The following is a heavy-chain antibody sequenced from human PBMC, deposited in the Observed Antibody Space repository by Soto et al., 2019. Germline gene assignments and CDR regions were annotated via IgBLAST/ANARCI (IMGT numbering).Heavy chain of an antibody. J-gene: IGHJ1*01. CDR2: IWYDGSNK. CDR3: ARDHCSDYDFWSGYCHVRYFQH. V-gene: IGHV3-33*01. CDR1: GFTFSSYG. Sequence: GGSLRLSCAASGFTFSSYGMHWVRQAPGKGLEWVAVIWYDGSNKYYADSVKGRFTISRDNSKNTLYLQMNSLRAEDTAVYYCARDHCSDYDFWSGYCHVRYFQHWGQGTLVTVSS. D-gene: IGHD3-3*01.